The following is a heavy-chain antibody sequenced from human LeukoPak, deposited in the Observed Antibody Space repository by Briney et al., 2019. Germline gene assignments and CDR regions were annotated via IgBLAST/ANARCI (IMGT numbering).Heavy chain of an antibody. J-gene: IGHJ4*02. D-gene: IGHD3-22*01. CDR2: IYLGDSST. CDR1: GYSFSTYW. Sequence: GESLKISCKGSGYSFSTYWIAWVRQMSGKGLEWMGIIYLGDSSTKYSPSFQGQVTISADKSISTAYLQWSSLKASDTAMYYCARPAGSSGFLDYWGQGTLVTVSS. CDR3: ARPAGSSGFLDY. V-gene: IGHV5-51*01.